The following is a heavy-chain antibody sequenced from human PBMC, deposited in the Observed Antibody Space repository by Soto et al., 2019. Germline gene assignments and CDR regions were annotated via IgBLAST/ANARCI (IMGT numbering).Heavy chain of an antibody. J-gene: IGHJ4*02. CDR1: GFTYSDYA. Sequence: VQLVESGGGVVQPRMSLRLSCAAAGFTYSDYAMHWVRQAPGKGLEWVAVVSHDGRNTHYADSVKGRFTISRDSSKNTVSLEITSLRAEDTAVYYCAKGGRQWLVTSDFNYWGQGALVTVSS. CDR2: VSHDGRNT. V-gene: IGHV3-30*18. CDR3: AKGGRQWLVTSDFNY. D-gene: IGHD6-19*01.